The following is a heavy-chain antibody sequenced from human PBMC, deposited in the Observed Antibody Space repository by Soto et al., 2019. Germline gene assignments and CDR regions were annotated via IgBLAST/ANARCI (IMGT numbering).Heavy chain of an antibody. D-gene: IGHD3-16*01. V-gene: IGHV1-24*01. CDR1: GYTFTSYD. Sequence: ASVKVSCKSSGYTFTSYDINWVRQATGQGLEWMGGFDPEDGETIYAQKFQGRVTMTEDTSTDTAYMELSSLRSEDTAVYYCANSPVMITFGKPVGFDPWGQGTLVTVSS. CDR2: FDPEDGET. CDR3: ANSPVMITFGKPVGFDP. J-gene: IGHJ5*02.